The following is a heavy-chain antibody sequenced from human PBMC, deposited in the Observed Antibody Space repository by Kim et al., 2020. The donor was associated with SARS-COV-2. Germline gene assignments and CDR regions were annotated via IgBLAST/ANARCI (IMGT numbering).Heavy chain of an antibody. CDR1: GFTFSSYA. CDR3: AKDLHIAVAGTFNY. CDR2: ISGSGGST. D-gene: IGHD6-19*01. V-gene: IGHV3-23*01. Sequence: GGSLRLSCAASGFTFSSYAMSWVRQAPGKGLEWVSAISGSGGSTYYADSVKGRFTISRDNSKNTLYLQMNSLRAEDTAVYYCAKDLHIAVAGTFNYWGQGTGVTVST. J-gene: IGHJ4*02.